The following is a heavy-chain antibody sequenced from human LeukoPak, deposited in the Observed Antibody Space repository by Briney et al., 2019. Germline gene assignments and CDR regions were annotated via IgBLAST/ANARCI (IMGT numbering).Heavy chain of an antibody. CDR1: GFTFSSYW. Sequence: GGSLRLSCAASGFTFSSYWMHWVRQAPGKGLVWVSRINTDGSSTSYADSVKGRFTISRDNAKNTLYLQMNSLRAEDTAVYYCARGRYYYGSGSYYRDAFDIWGQGTMVTVSS. V-gene: IGHV3-74*01. CDR3: ARGRYYYGSGSYYRDAFDI. CDR2: INTDGSST. J-gene: IGHJ3*02. D-gene: IGHD3-10*01.